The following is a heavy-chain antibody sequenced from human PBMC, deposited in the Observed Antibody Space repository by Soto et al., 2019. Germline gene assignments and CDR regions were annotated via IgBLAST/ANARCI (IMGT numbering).Heavy chain of an antibody. CDR2: IYNTGST. CDR1: GGSINSGDYY. J-gene: IGHJ4*02. CDR3: AGLYVWGIIHDIGNVDC. Sequence: QVQLQESGPGLVKPSQTLSLTCTVSGGSINSGDYYWSWLRQSPGKGLEWIGYIYNTGSTYYNPSLRSRVLMSLDTSKNQFSLNVSSVTAADTAVYLCAGLYVWGIIHDIGNVDCWGQVTLVTVSS. D-gene: IGHD3-16*01. V-gene: IGHV4-30-4*01.